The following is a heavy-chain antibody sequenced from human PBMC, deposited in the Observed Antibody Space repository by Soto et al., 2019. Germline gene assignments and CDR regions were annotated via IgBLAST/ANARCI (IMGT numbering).Heavy chain of an antibody. V-gene: IGHV1-3*01. CDR1: GYTFANYG. CDR2: INAGNGGT. D-gene: IGHD3-9*01. J-gene: IGHJ4*02. CDR3: ARTGHSGSYDL. Sequence: ASVKVSCKASGYTFANYGIHWVRQAPGHRLEWMGWINAGNGGTKYSESFQGRVTITRDTSASTVYLGLSSLSSEDTASYYCARTGHSGSYDLWGQGTLVTVSS.